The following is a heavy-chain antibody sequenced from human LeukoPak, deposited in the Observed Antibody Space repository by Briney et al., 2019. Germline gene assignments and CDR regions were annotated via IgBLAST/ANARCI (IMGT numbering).Heavy chain of an antibody. CDR3: AYYDSSGYYYGRLRY. J-gene: IGHJ4*02. V-gene: IGHV3-23*01. Sequence: GGSLRLSCAASAFTFSNHAMSWVRQTPGKGLEWVSGISAGGVTILYADSVKGRFTISRDNSKNTLYLHMNNLRVEDTAVYFCAYYDSSGYYYGRLRYWGQGTPVTVSS. CDR2: ISAGGVTI. D-gene: IGHD3-22*01. CDR1: AFTFSNHA.